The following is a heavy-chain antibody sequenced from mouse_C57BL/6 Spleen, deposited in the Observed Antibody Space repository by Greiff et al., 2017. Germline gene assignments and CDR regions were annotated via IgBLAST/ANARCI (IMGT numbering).Heavy chain of an antibody. J-gene: IGHJ3*01. V-gene: IGHV1-61*01. Sequence: QVQLQQPGAELVRPGSSVKLSCKASGYTFTSYWMDWVKQRPGQGLEWIGNIYPSDSETHYNQKFKDKATLTVDKSSSTAYMQLSSLTSEDSAVYYCARGGTVKEVWFGCRGTGTMVTVS. CDR1: GYTFTSYW. CDR3: ARGGTVKEVWFGC. D-gene: IGHD4-1*01. CDR2: IYPSDSET.